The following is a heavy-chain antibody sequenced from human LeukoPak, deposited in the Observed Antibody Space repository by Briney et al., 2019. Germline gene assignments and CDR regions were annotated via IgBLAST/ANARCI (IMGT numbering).Heavy chain of an antibody. J-gene: IGHJ4*02. V-gene: IGHV4-34*01. CDR1: GGSFSGYY. D-gene: IGHD1-7*01. CDR3: ARGWNYEVDY. Sequence: SETLSLTCAVYGGSFSGYYWSWIRQPSGKGLEWIGEINHSGSTNYNPSLKSRVTISVDTSKNQFSLKLSSVTAADTAVYYCARGWNYEVDYWGQGTLVTVSS. CDR2: INHSGST.